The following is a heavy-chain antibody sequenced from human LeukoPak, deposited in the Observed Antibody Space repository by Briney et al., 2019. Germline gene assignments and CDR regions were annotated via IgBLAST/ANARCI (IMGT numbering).Heavy chain of an antibody. CDR2: IYSGGST. CDR3: ARAFHSDSSGYYSGFY. V-gene: IGHV3-53*01. D-gene: IGHD3-22*01. CDR1: GFTVSSNY. J-gene: IGHJ4*02. Sequence: GGSLRLSCAASGFTVSSNYMSWVRQAPGKGLEWVSVIYSGGSTYYADSVKGRFTVSRDNSKNTVFLQMNSLRAEDTAVYYCARAFHSDSSGYYSGFYCGQGTLVTVSS.